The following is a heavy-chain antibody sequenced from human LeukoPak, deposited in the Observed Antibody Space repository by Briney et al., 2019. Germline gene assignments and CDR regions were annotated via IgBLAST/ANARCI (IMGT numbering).Heavy chain of an antibody. CDR2: ISYDGSNK. J-gene: IGHJ3*02. CDR1: GFTFSSYA. CDR3: ARLYIVATIRGRENYDSSGYSRYAFDI. D-gene: IGHD3-22*01. Sequence: PGGSLRLSCAASGFTFSSYAMHWVRQAPGKGLEWVAVISYDGSNKYYADSVKGRFTISRDNSKNTLYLQMNSLRAEDTAVYYCARLYIVATIRGRENYDSSGYSRYAFDIWGQGTMVTVSS. V-gene: IGHV3-30*04.